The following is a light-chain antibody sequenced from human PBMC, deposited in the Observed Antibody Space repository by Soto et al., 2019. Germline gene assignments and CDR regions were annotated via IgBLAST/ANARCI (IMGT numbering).Light chain of an antibody. Sequence: STELTQPPSVSVAPGQTASITCAGDKLGDKYAFLYHQKPGQPPLLVIYQDIKRPSGIPERFSGSNSGNPATLTLSGTQAMDEADYYCQAWDSSTAGVFGTGTKVTV. CDR2: QDI. J-gene: IGLJ1*01. V-gene: IGLV3-1*01. CDR1: KLGDKY. CDR3: QAWDSSTAGV.